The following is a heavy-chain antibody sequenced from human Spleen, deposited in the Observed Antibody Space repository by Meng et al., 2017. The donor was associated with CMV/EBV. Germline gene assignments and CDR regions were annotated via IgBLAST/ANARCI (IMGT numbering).Heavy chain of an antibody. J-gene: IGHJ4*02. V-gene: IGHV3-7*01. D-gene: IGHD2-15*01. CDR2: IKQDGSEK. CDR1: GFTFSDAW. Sequence: GESLKISCAASGFTFSDAWMSWVRQAPGKGLEWVANIKQDGSEKHYVDSVKGRFTISRDNAKNSLHLQVNSLRVEDTAVYYCARICVTGRACYHLDHWGQGTLVTVSS. CDR3: ARICVTGRACYHLDH.